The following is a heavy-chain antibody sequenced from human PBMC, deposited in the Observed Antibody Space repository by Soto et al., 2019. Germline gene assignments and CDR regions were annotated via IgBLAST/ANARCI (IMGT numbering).Heavy chain of an antibody. D-gene: IGHD3-10*01. J-gene: IGHJ4*02. CDR3: AKGLLGVAY. V-gene: IGHV3-30*18. CDR1: GFTFSSYG. Sequence: QVQLVESGGGVVQPGRSLRLSCAASGFTFSSYGMHWVRQAPGKGLEWVAVISYDGSNKYYADSVKGRFTISRDNSKNTLYLQMNSLRAEDTAVYYCAKGLLGVAYWGQGTLVTVSS. CDR2: ISYDGSNK.